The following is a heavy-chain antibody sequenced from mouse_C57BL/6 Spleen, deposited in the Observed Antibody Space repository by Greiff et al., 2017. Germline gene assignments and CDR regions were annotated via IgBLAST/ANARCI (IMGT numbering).Heavy chain of an antibody. D-gene: IGHD1-1*01. J-gene: IGHJ3*01. CDR1: GYTFTSYW. CDR2: IHPNSGST. CDR3: ARKGYYGSSPWFAY. V-gene: IGHV1-64*01. Sequence: QVHVKQSGAELVKPGASVKLSCKASGYTFTSYWMHWVKQRPGQGLEWIGMIHPNSGSTNYNEKFKSKATLTVDKSSSTAYMQLSSLTSEDSAVXYCARKGYYGSSPWFAYWGQGTLVTVSA.